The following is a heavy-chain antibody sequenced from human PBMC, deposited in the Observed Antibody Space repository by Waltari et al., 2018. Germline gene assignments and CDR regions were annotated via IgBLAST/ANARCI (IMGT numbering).Heavy chain of an antibody. V-gene: IGHV1-2*02. CDR1: GGTFSSYA. J-gene: IGHJ6*02. CDR3: ASYGSGSYLDYYGMDV. CDR2: INPNSGGT. Sequence: QVQLVQSGAEVKKPGSSVKVSCKASGGTFSSYAISWVRQAPGQGLEWMGRINPNSGGTNYAQKFQGRVTMTRDTSISTAYMELSRLRSDDTAVYYCASYGSGSYLDYYGMDVWGQGTTVTVSS. D-gene: IGHD3-10*01.